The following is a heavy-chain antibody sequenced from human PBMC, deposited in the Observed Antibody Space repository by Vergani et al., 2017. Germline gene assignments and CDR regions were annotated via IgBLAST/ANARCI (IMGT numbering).Heavy chain of an antibody. CDR3: AKDRYSYGYGGIDY. J-gene: IGHJ4*02. CDR2: ISWNSGSI. V-gene: IGHV3-9*01. CDR1: GFTFDDYA. Sequence: EVQLVESGGGLVQPGRSLRLSCAASGFTFDDYAMHWVRQAPGKGLEWVSGISWNSGSIGYADSVKGRFTISRDNAKNSLYLQMNSLRAQDTALYYCAKDRYSYGYGGIDYWGQASLVTVSS. D-gene: IGHD5-18*01.